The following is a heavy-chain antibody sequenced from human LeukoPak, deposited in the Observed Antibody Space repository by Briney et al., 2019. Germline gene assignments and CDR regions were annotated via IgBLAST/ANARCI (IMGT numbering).Heavy chain of an antibody. Sequence: GRSLRLSCAASGFTFSSYAIHWVRQASGKGLEWVGRIRSKADYAASVKGKFTISRDDSKDTAYLQMNSLKTEDTAVYYCSRSSSRNFGVVIKSYYYYMDVWGKGTTVTVSS. CDR3: SRSSSRNFGVVIKSYYYYMDV. CDR1: GFTFSSYA. V-gene: IGHV3-73*01. J-gene: IGHJ6*03. D-gene: IGHD3-3*01. CDR2: IRSKAD.